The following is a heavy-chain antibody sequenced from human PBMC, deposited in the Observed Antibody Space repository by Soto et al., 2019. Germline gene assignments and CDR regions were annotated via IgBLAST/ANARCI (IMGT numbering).Heavy chain of an antibody. CDR1: GFTFSSYS. J-gene: IGHJ6*03. CDR2: ISSSSSTI. V-gene: IGHV3-48*01. Sequence: EVQLVESGGGLVQPGGSLRLSCAASGFTFSSYSMNWVRQAPGKGLEWVSYISSSSSTIYYADSVKGRFTISRDNAKNSLYLQMNSLRAEDTAVYYCARDYGYHYYYYYYMDVWGKGTTVTVSS. CDR3: ARDYGYHYYYYYYMDV. D-gene: IGHD4-17*01.